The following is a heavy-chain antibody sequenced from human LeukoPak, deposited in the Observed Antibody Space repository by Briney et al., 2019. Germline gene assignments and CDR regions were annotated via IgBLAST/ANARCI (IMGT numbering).Heavy chain of an antibody. CDR1: GYTFTDYY. CDR2: INPNSGGT. J-gene: IGHJ3*02. V-gene: IGHV1-2*02. Sequence: ASVKVSCKASGYTFTDYYIHWVRQAPGQGLEWMGWINPNSGGTNYAPKFQGRVTMTRDTSISTAYMELSRLRSDDTAVYYCARGYWVATIAANSRGAFDIWGQGTMVTVFS. CDR3: ARGYWVATIAANSRGAFDI. D-gene: IGHD5-12*01.